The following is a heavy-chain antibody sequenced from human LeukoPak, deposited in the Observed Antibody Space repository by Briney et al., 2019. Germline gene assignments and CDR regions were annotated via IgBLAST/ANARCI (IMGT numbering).Heavy chain of an antibody. Sequence: GGSLRLSCEGSQFTFSRFAMSWIRQAPGTGLEWVSTLSGSGTATYYADSVKGRFTTSRDNSKDTLYLQMDNLSADDTAVYYCAKHLGSHSFLFYYMDVWGTGTSVIVSS. J-gene: IGHJ6*03. D-gene: IGHD2-21*01. CDR3: AKHLGSHSFLFYYMDV. CDR1: QFTFSRFA. V-gene: IGHV3-23*01. CDR2: LSGSGTAT.